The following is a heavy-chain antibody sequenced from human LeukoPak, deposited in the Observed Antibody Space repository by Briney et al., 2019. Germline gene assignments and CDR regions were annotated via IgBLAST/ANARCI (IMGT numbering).Heavy chain of an antibody. V-gene: IGHV3-30*02. CDR1: GFTFSSHG. Sequence: QTGGSLRLSCAASGFTFSSHGMHWVRQAPGKGLEWVAYIHTDQTIQYYADSVKGRFTISRDNSKNTLYLQMKTLRSEDTAVYYCGYYNSGSYSTPDSWGQGTQVTVSS. CDR3: GYYNSGSYSTPDS. CDR2: IHTDQTIQ. J-gene: IGHJ5*01. D-gene: IGHD3-10*01.